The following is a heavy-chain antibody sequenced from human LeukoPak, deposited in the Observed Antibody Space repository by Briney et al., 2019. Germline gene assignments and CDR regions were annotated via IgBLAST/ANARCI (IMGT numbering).Heavy chain of an antibody. CDR3: ATSDTVSTYNWFDP. D-gene: IGHD5/OR15-5a*01. CDR1: GGSISSNTYF. CDR2: IRYSGST. J-gene: IGHJ5*02. Sequence: SETLSLTCNVSGGSISSNTYFWGWIRRPPGKGLEWIGSIRYSGSTYYNPSLKSRVTISVDTSKNQFSVNLSSLTAADTAVYYCATSDTVSTYNWFDPWGQGTLVTVS. V-gene: IGHV4-39*01.